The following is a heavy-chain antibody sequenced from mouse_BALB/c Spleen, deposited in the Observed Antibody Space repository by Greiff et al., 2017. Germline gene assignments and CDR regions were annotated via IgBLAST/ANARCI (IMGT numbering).Heavy chain of an antibody. CDR2: ISYDGSN. Sequence: VQLKESGPGLVKPSQSLSLTCSVTGYSITSGYYWNWIRQFPGNKLEWMGYISYDGSNNYNPSLKNRISITRDTSKNQFFLKLNSVTTEDTATYYCARPDGGYFDYWGQGTTLTVSS. CDR3: ARPDGGYFDY. CDR1: GYSITSGYY. V-gene: IGHV3-6*02. J-gene: IGHJ2*01.